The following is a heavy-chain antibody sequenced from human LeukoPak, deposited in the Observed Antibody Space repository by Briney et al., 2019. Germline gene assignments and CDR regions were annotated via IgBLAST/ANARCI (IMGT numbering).Heavy chain of an antibody. Sequence: ASVKVSCKASGYTFTSYGISWVRQAPGQGLEWMGWISAYNGNTNYAQKLQGRVTMTTDTSTSTAYMELRSLRSDDTAVYYCARDRSGLRLGELSPMGCWGQGTLVTVSS. CDR2: ISAYNGNT. J-gene: IGHJ4*02. V-gene: IGHV1-18*01. CDR1: GYTFTSYG. D-gene: IGHD3-16*02. CDR3: ARDRSGLRLGELSPMGC.